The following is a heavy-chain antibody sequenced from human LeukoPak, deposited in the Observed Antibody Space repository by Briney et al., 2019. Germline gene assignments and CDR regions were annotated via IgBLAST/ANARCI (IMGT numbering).Heavy chain of an antibody. D-gene: IGHD3-22*01. V-gene: IGHV4-59*01. Sequence: EPSETLSLTCTVSGGSITSYYWSWIRQPPGKGLESIGYVYYSGSTSYNPSLKSRVTISIDMSKNQFSLKLNSLTAADTAVYYCARAAYSSGFYFFDSWGQGTLVTVSS. J-gene: IGHJ4*02. CDR2: VYYSGST. CDR1: GGSITSYY. CDR3: ARAAYSSGFYFFDS.